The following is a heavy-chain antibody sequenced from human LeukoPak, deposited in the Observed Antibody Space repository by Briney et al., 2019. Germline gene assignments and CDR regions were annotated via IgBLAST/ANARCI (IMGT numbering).Heavy chain of an antibody. CDR2: IRQDGSER. CDR1: GFIFCNYW. J-gene: IGHJ4*02. CDR3: ARDWGSTGYDLYDS. V-gene: IGHV3-7*01. D-gene: IGHD5-12*01. Sequence: GGSLRLSCAASGFIFCNYWMTWVRQAPGKGLEWVAHIRQDGSERHYVASVKDRFTISKDNAKNSLDLHMDSLRAEDTAVYYCARDWGSTGYDLYDSWGEGTLVSVSS.